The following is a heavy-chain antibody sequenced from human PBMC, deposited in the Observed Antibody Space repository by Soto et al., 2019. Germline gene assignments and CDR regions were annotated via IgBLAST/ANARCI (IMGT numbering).Heavy chain of an antibody. D-gene: IGHD2-2*01. CDR3: AGVSDRAGQLRPERYGMDV. V-gene: IGHV1-18*01. J-gene: IGHJ6*02. CDR2: ISAYNGNT. CDR1: GYTFTSYG. Sequence: QVQLVQSGAEVKKPGASVKVSCKASGYTFTSYGISWVRQAPGQGLEWMGWISAYNGNTNYAQKLQGRVTMTTDTSTSTAYMGLGSVRSDDTAVYYCAGVSDRAGQLRPERYGMDVWGQGTTVTVSS.